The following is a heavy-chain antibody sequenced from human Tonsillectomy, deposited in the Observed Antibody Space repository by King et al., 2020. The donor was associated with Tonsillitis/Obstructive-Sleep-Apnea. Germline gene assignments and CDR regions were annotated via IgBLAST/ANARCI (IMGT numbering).Heavy chain of an antibody. D-gene: IGHD3-10*01. Sequence: VQLVESGGGLVQPGGSLRLSCAASGFTFSSYAMHWVRQAPGKGLEYVSAISSNGGSTYYANSVKRRFTISRDNSKNTLYLQMGSLRAEDMAVYYCARDRGVNVKGFDPWGQGTLVTVSS. CDR2: ISSNGGST. CDR3: ARDRGVNVKGFDP. CDR1: GFTFSSYA. J-gene: IGHJ5*02. V-gene: IGHV3-64*01.